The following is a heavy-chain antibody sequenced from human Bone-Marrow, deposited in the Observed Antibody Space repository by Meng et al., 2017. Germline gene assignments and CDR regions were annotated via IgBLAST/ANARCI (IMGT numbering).Heavy chain of an antibody. D-gene: IGHD4-23*01. CDR1: GFTFSSYA. CDR3: ARGGNEFDY. J-gene: IGHJ4*02. V-gene: IGHV3-30*01. Sequence: QVQLVESGGGVVQPGRSLRLSCAASGFTFSSYAVHWVRQAPGKGLEWVAVISYDGSNKYYADSVKGRFTISRDNSKNTLYLQMNSLRAEDTAVYYCARGGNEFDYWGQGTLVTVSS. CDR2: ISYDGSNK.